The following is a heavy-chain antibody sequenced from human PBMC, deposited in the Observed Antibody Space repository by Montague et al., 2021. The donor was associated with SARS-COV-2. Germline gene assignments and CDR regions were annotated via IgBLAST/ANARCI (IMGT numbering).Heavy chain of an antibody. J-gene: IGHJ5*02. D-gene: IGHD3-3*01. CDR3: AKVQPDGAFWSAANGFDL. CDR1: GDYISAGGYY. CDR2: IYYSGPT. V-gene: IGHV4-31*03. Sequence: TLSLTCTVSGDYISAGGYYWSWIRQHPEKGLEWIGNIYYSGPTSYNPSLKSRVTISIATAANQLSLMMTSVTAADTAVYYCAKVQPDGAFWSAANGFDLWGPGIRVTVSS.